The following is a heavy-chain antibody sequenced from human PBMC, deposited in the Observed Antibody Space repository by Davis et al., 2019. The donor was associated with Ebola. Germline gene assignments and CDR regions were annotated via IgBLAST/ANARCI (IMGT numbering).Heavy chain of an antibody. CDR2: MNYRGIS. D-gene: IGHD1-26*01. CDR1: GDSISSSSYY. J-gene: IGHJ4*02. CDR3: ARTLSGSDGLFDF. V-gene: IGHV4-39*02. Sequence: SETLSLTCTVSGDSISSSSYYWGWIRQPPGKGLEWIGSMNYRGISYYNPSLKSRLTMSVDTSKNRFALKLSSVTAADTAVYYCARTLSGSDGLFDFWDQGTLITVSS.